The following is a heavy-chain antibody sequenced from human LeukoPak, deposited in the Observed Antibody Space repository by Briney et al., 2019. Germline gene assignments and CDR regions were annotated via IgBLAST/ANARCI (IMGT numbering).Heavy chain of an antibody. CDR2: INHSGST. CDR1: GVSTSYYY. J-gene: IGHJ6*03. V-gene: IGHV4-34*01. Sequence: PSETLSLTCTVSGVSTSYYYWSWIRQPPGKGLEWIGEINHSGSTNYNPSLKSRVTISVDTSKNQFSLKLSSVTAADTAVYYCAREPLGGAGSPRYYYYYMDVWGKGTTVTISS. CDR3: AREPLGGAGSPRYYYYYMDV. D-gene: IGHD3-10*01.